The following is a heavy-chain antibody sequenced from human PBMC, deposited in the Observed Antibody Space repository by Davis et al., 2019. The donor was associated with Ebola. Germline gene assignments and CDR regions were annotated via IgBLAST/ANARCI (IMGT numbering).Heavy chain of an antibody. V-gene: IGHV4-59*01. D-gene: IGHD2-8*02. CDR2: VDEYGYD. CDR3: ALLYTGEGGRGP. Sequence: PSETLSLTCTVSGGSITHYHRSWIRQPPGKGLEWIGQVDEYGYDNYNPSLKSRITISVDTSKNQFSLTLTSVTAADTAVYYCALLYTGEGGRGPWGQGTLVTVSS. CDR1: GGSITHYH. J-gene: IGHJ5*02.